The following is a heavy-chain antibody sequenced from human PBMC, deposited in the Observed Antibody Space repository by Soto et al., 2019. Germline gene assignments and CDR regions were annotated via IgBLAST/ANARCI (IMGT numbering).Heavy chain of an antibody. V-gene: IGHV3-23*01. CDR1: GFTFSNYA. CDR2: ISASGGDT. J-gene: IGHJ4*02. CDR3: AKEMSLGRPYDY. Sequence: LRLSCAASGFTFSNYAVSWVRLAPGKGLEWVSAISASGGDTYYTDFVMGRFTISRDNSKNTLYLQMNGLGVEDTAIYYCAKEMSLGRPYDYWGQGTLVTVSS.